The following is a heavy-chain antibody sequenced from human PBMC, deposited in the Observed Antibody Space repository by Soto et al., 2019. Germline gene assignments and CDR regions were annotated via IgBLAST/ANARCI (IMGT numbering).Heavy chain of an antibody. CDR1: GFTFRSYA. CDR3: ARVSSSGYYDY. Sequence: GGSLRLSCAASGFTFRSYASHWVRQAPGKGLEWVAVISYDGSNKYYADSVKGRFTISRDNSKNTLYLQMNSLRAEDTAVYYCARVSSSGYYDYWGQGTLVTVSS. V-gene: IGHV3-30-3*01. D-gene: IGHD3-22*01. J-gene: IGHJ4*02. CDR2: ISYDGSNK.